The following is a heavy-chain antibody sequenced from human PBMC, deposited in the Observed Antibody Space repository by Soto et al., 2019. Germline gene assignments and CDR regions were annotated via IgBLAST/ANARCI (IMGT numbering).Heavy chain of an antibody. CDR2: IYYSGST. CDR3: ARDFRPERGGSSGYYYYGMDV. V-gene: IGHV4-61*01. Sequence: SETLSLTCTVSGGSVSSGSYYWSWIRQPPGKGLEWIGYIYYSGSTNYNPSLKSRVTISVDTSKNQFSLKLSSVTAADTAVYYCARDFRPERGGSSGYYYYGMDVCGQGTTVTVSS. D-gene: IGHD3-22*01. CDR1: GGSVSSGSYY. J-gene: IGHJ6*02.